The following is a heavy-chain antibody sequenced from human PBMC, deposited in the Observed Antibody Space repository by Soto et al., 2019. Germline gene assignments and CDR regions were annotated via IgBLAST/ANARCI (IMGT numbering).Heavy chain of an antibody. CDR1: GGSITRNNHY. J-gene: IGHJ4*02. CDR3: ARLGSSGWYQGSYFDY. CDR2: ILYSGST. Sequence: QLQLQESGPGLVQPTETLSLTCIVSGGSITRNNHYWGWIRQYPGKGLEWIGSILYSGSTNYNPSLKSLVTLSVETSKNQFSLKMSSVTTSDTALYYCARLGSSGWYQGSYFDYWGQGTLVTVSS. D-gene: IGHD6-19*01. V-gene: IGHV4-39*01.